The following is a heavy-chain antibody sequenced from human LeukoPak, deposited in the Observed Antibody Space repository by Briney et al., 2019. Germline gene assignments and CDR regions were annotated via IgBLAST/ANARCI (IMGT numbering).Heavy chain of an antibody. CDR1: GYTFFDFY. CDR3: ARSYFRDARGGFDY. J-gene: IGHJ4*02. D-gene: IGHD2-8*01. CDR2: INPNDGRT. Sequence: ASVTVSCKASGYTFFDFYMHWVRQAPGQGLEWMGIINPNDGRTTDAQKFQGRVSMTSDTSTSTCYMELSSLRSEDTAVYYCARSYFRDARGGFDYWGQGTLVTVSS. V-gene: IGHV1-46*01.